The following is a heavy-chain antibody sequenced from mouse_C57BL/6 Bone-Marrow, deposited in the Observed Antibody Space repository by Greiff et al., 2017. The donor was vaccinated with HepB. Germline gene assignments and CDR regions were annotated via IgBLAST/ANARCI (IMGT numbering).Heavy chain of an antibody. CDR1: GYAFTNYL. J-gene: IGHJ2*01. V-gene: IGHV1-54*01. Sequence: QVQLQQSGAELVRPGTSVKVSCKASGYAFTNYLIEWVKQRPGQGLEWIGVINPGSGGTNYNEKFKGKATLTADKSSSPAYMQLSSLTSEDSAVYFCARRSIYYYGSSGKNYYFDYWGQGTTLTVSS. CDR2: INPGSGGT. CDR3: ARRSIYYYGSSGKNYYFDY. D-gene: IGHD1-1*01.